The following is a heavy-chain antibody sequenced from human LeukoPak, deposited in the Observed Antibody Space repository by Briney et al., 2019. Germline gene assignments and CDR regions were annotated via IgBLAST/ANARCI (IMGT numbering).Heavy chain of an antibody. CDR3: AKEYGSGSYPN. V-gene: IGHV3-33*06. CDR1: GFTFSSYG. CDR2: IWYDGSNK. Sequence: GGSLRLSCAASGFTFSSYGMHWVRQAPGKGLEWVAVIWYDGSNKYYADSVKGRFTISRDNSKTTLYLQMNSLRAEDTAVYYCAKEYGSGSYPNWGQGTLVTVSS. D-gene: IGHD3-10*01. J-gene: IGHJ4*02.